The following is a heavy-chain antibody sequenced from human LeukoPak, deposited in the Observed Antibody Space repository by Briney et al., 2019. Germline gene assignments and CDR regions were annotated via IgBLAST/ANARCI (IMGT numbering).Heavy chain of an antibody. Sequence: GGSLRLSCAASGFTVSSNYMSWVRQAPGKGLEWVSVIYSGGSTYYADSVKGRFTISRDNSKNTLYLQMNSLRAEDTAVYYCARESYGSGSSLTFDYWGQGTLVTVSS. J-gene: IGHJ4*02. D-gene: IGHD3-10*01. CDR1: GFTVSSNY. CDR2: IYSGGST. V-gene: IGHV3-53*05. CDR3: ARESYGSGSSLTFDY.